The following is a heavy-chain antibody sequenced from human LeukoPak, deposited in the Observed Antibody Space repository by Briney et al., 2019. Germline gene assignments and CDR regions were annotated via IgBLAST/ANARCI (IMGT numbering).Heavy chain of an antibody. CDR1: GGSISSSSYY. CDR2: IYYSGST. V-gene: IGHV4-39*07. CDR3: ARTEAYCSGGSCYVPEFFDY. Sequence: PSETLSLTCTVSGGSISSSSYYWGWIRQPPGKGLEWIGSIYYSGSTYYNPSLKSRVTISVDTSKNQFSLKLSSVTAADTAVYYCARTEAYCSGGSCYVPEFFDYWGQGTLVTVSS. D-gene: IGHD2-15*01. J-gene: IGHJ4*02.